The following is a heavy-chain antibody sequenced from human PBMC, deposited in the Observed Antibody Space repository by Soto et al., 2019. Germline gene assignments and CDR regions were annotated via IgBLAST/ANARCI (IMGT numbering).Heavy chain of an antibody. J-gene: IGHJ4*02. CDR3: ARGRDFWSGYPLDY. D-gene: IGHD3-3*01. Sequence: SETLSLTCTVSGGSISSGGYYWSWIRQHPGKGLEWIGYIYYSGSTYYNPSLKSRVTISVDTSKNQFSLKLSSVTAADTAVYYCARGRDFWSGYPLDYWGQGTLVTVSS. V-gene: IGHV4-31*03. CDR2: IYYSGST. CDR1: GGSISSGGYY.